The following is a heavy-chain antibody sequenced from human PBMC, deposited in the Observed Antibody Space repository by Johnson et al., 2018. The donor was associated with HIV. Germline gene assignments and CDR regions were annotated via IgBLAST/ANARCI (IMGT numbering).Heavy chain of an antibody. CDR3: AGRGLYSGSYPI. Sequence: QVQVVESGGGVVQPGRSLRLSCAASGFTFSSYGMHWVRQAPGKGLEWVAVISYDGSNKYYADSVKGRFTISRDNSKNTLYLQMNSLRAEDTAVYYCAGRGLYSGSYPIWGQGTMVTVSS. D-gene: IGHD1-26*01. CDR1: GFTFSSYG. J-gene: IGHJ3*02. CDR2: ISYDGSNK. V-gene: IGHV3-30*03.